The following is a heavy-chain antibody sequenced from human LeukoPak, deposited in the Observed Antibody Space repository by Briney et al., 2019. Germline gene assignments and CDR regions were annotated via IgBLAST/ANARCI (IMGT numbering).Heavy chain of an antibody. CDR2: IYSGGST. CDR1: GLTVSSNY. J-gene: IGHJ4*02. CDR3: ARDGLGSGYYRC. V-gene: IGHV3-53*01. D-gene: IGHD3-3*01. Sequence: PGGSLRLSCAASGLTVSSNYMSWVRQAPGKGLEWVSVIYSGGSTYDADSVKGRFTISRDNSKNTLYLQMNSLRAEDTAVYYCARDGLGSGYYRCWGQGTLVTVSS.